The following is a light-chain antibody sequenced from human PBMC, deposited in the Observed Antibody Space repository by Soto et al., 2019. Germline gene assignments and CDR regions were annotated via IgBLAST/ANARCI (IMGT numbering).Light chain of an antibody. CDR3: QKCGISPPYT. J-gene: IGKJ2*01. V-gene: IGKV3-20*01. Sequence: EIVLTQSPGTLSLSPGERATLSCRASQSVSSSYLAWYQQKPGQAPRLLIYGASSRATGIPDRFSGSGSRTDLTLTISRLEPEDFELYYYQKCGISPPYTFGQGTKLEIK. CDR2: GAS. CDR1: QSVSSSY.